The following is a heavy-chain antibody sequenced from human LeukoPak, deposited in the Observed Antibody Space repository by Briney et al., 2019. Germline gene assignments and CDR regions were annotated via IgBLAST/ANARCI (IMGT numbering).Heavy chain of an antibody. D-gene: IGHD3-10*02. V-gene: IGHV3-48*03. J-gene: IGHJ6*04. CDR3: AELGITMIGGV. Sequence: GGSLRLSCAASGYTFSSYEMNWVRQAPGKGLEWISYISSSGSTIYYADSVKGRFTISRDNAKNSLYLQMNSLRAEDTAVYYCAELGITMIGGVWGKGTTVTISS. CDR1: GYTFSSYE. CDR2: ISSSGSTI.